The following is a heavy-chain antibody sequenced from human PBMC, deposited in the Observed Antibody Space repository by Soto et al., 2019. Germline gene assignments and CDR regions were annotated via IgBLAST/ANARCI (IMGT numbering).Heavy chain of an antibody. V-gene: IGHV6-1*01. CDR3: ARDLESGYGNYYYYMYV. J-gene: IGHJ6*03. CDR1: GDSVSSNTAA. D-gene: IGHD2-2*03. Sequence: SQTLSLTCAISGDSVSSNTAAWHWIRQSPSRGLEWLGRTYFRSRWYNDYAVSVKSRITINADTSKNQFSLHLNSVSPEDTAVYYCARDLESGYGNYYYYMYVWGKGTTVTVCS. CDR2: TYFRSRWYN.